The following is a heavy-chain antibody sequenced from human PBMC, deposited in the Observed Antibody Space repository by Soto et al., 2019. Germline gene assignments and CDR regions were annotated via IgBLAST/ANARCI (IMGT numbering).Heavy chain of an antibody. V-gene: IGHV1-58*02. CDR3: AAAYYYGDSDPRGRID. CDR2: IVVGSGNT. CDR1: GFTFTHSA. Sequence: QMQLVQSGPEVKKPGTSVTVSCKASGFTFTHSAIQWVRQARGQSLEWIGWIVVGSGNTNYAPKFQDRVTITWDKSTFTDYMALSHLRSEYTAVDFCAAAYYYGDSDPRGRIDWGQGPLVTVSS. J-gene: IGHJ4*02. D-gene: IGHD3-10*01.